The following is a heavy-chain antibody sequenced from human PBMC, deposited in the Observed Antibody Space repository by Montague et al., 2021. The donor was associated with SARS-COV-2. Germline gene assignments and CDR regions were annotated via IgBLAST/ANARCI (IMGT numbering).Heavy chain of an antibody. V-gene: IGHV3-23*03. D-gene: IGHD6-19*01. CDR3: AKDSSGWYVDYFDY. J-gene: IGHJ4*02. Sequence: SLRLSCPASGFTFSSYAMSWVRQAPGKGLEWVSVIYSGGSSTYYADSVKGRFTISRDNSKNTLYLQMNSLRAEDTAVYYCAKDSSGWYVDYFDYWGQGTLVTVSS. CDR1: GFTFSSYA. CDR2: IYSGGSST.